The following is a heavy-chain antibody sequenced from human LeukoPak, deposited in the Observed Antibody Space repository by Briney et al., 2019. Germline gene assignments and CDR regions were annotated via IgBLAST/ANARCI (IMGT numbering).Heavy chain of an antibody. CDR1: GFTFDDYG. CDR2: INWNGSST. V-gene: IGHV3-20*04. D-gene: IGHD3-10*01. Sequence: GGSLRLSCAASGFTFDDYGMSWVRQAPGKGLEWVSGINWNGSSTGYADSVKGRFTISRDNAKNSLYLQMNSLRAEDTALYYCARDVYTGYGSGSYGYWGQGTLVTVSS. CDR3: ARDVYTGYGSGSYGY. J-gene: IGHJ4*02.